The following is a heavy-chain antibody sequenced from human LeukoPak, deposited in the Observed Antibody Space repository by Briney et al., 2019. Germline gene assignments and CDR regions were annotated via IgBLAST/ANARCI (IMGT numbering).Heavy chain of an antibody. Sequence: GGSLRLSCAASGFTFSNFWMSWVRQAPGKGLEWVANIKQDGSETYHVDSVKSRFTISRDNAKNSLYLQMNSLRAEDTAVYYCARMVRETDYWGQGTLVIVSS. CDR1: GFTFSNFW. CDR3: ARMVRETDY. V-gene: IGHV3-7*01. D-gene: IGHD3-10*01. CDR2: IKQDGSET. J-gene: IGHJ4*02.